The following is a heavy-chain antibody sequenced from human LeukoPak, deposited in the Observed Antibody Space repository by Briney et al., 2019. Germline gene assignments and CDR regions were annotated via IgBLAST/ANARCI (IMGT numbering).Heavy chain of an antibody. CDR3: ATDSPFDY. Sequence: GGSLRLSCAASGFTFSFYWMSWVRQAPRKGLEWVANIRQDGHQENYADSVKGRFTISRDNAKNSLYLQMNSLRVEDTAVYFCATDSPFDYWGQGTLVTVSS. CDR1: GFTFSFYW. J-gene: IGHJ4*02. D-gene: IGHD2-21*01. CDR2: IRQDGHQE. V-gene: IGHV3-7*01.